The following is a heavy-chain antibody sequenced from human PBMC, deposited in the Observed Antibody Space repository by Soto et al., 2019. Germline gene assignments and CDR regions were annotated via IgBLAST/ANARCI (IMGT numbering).Heavy chain of an antibody. CDR1: GFTFSTYW. J-gene: IGHJ6*02. CDR2: IKFDGSTT. V-gene: IGHV3-74*01. Sequence: EVQVVESGGGLVQPGGSLRLSCVASGFTFSTYWMHWVRQAPGKGLVWVSRIKFDGSTTSYADSVMGRFTISRDNAKNTVYLQINSLRAEDTGLYYCARGIRNYFGVDVWGQWTTVTVSS. CDR3: ARGIRNYFGVDV. D-gene: IGHD5-18*01.